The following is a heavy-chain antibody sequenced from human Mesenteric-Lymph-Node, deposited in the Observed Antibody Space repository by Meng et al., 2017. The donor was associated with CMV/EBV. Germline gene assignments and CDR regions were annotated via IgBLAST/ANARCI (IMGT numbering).Heavy chain of an antibody. CDR2: IYYTGST. CDR3: ARQLIQQLVVFDS. CDR1: GASISSSSCY. Sequence: TVSGASISSSSCYWGWIRQPPGKGLEWIGSIYYTGSTYYNPSLKSRVTISVDTSKNQFSLKLSSVTAADTAVYCCARQLIQQLVVFDSWGQGALVTVSS. D-gene: IGHD6-13*01. V-gene: IGHV4-39*01. J-gene: IGHJ4*02.